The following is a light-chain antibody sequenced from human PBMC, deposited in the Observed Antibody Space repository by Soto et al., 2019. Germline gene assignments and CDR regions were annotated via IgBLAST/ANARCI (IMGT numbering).Light chain of an antibody. CDR1: QSLNTNS. CDR3: QQYNASPLT. V-gene: IGKV3-20*01. Sequence: EIVLTQSPGTLSLPPGERATLSCRASQSLNTNSLAWYQQKPGQTPRLLIYAASTRDTDIPDRFIGSGSGTDFALTITRLEPEDFALYYCQQYNASPLTFGPGTKLDVK. CDR2: AAS. J-gene: IGKJ3*01.